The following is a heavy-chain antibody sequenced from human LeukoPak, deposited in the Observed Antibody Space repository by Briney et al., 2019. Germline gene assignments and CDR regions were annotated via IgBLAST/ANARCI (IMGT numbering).Heavy chain of an antibody. CDR2: ISGSGGST. CDR1: GFTFSTSG. Sequence: GGSLRLSCAASGFTFSTSGMNWVRQAPGKGLEWVSAISGSGGSTYYADSVKGRFTISRDNSKNTLYLQMNSLRAEDTAVYYCAKGTMTTFDYWGQGTLVTVSS. D-gene: IGHD3-22*01. V-gene: IGHV3-23*01. CDR3: AKGTMTTFDY. J-gene: IGHJ4*02.